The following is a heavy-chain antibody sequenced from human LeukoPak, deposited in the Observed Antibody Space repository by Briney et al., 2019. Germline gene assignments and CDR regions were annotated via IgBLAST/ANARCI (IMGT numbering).Heavy chain of an antibody. CDR1: RFTLGTYW. Sequence: GGSLRLSCAASRFTLGTYWMTWVRQGPGKGLEWVANIKQDGSEKYYVDSVKGRFIVSRDNAKNSLFLQMNSLRAEDTGVYYCARVSYGAFDYWGQRTLVTVSS. CDR3: ARVSYGAFDY. CDR2: IKQDGSEK. J-gene: IGHJ4*02. V-gene: IGHV3-7*01. D-gene: IGHD4-17*01.